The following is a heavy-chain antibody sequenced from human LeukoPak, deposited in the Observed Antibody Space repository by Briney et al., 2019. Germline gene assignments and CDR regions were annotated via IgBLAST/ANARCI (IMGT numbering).Heavy chain of an antibody. J-gene: IGHJ6*02. Sequence: ASVKVSCKASGYTFTSYGISWVRQAPGQGLEWMGWISAYNGNTNYAQRLQGRVTMTTDTSTSTAYMELRSLRSDDTAVYYCARDRYSGSYWDHCYYYYGMDVWGQGTTVTASS. CDR1: GYTFTSYG. CDR3: ARDRYSGSYWDHCYYYYGMDV. V-gene: IGHV1-18*01. CDR2: ISAYNGNT. D-gene: IGHD1-26*01.